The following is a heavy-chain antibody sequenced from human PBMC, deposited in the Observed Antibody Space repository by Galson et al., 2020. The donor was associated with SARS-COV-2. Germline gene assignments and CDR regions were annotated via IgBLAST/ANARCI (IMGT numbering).Heavy chain of an antibody. J-gene: IGHJ4*02. Sequence: ASVKVSCKASGYTFTAQYLHWVRQAPGQGLESMGWINPNTGDTNYVQKFQGRVIMTRDTSINTAYMELGSLRSDDTAVYYCASKHCTTVDCHLPVFDYWAQGTLVTVSS. CDR1: GYTFTAQY. CDR3: ASKHCTTVDCHLPVFDY. V-gene: IGHV1-2*02. CDR2: INPNTGDT. D-gene: IGHD2-8*01.